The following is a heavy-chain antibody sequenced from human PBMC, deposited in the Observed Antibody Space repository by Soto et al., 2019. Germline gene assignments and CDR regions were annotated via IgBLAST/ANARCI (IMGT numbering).Heavy chain of an antibody. Sequence: QVPLVQSGAEVKKPGASVKVSCKASGYTFTSYGISWVRQAPGQGLEWMGWISAYNGNTNYAQKLQGRVTMTTDTSTSTAYMELRSLRSDDTAVYYCARDQSSPVGDYYYYYGMDVWGQGTTVTVSS. CDR3: ARDQSSPVGDYYYYYGMDV. J-gene: IGHJ6*02. CDR1: GYTFTSYG. CDR2: ISAYNGNT. V-gene: IGHV1-18*01. D-gene: IGHD3-3*01.